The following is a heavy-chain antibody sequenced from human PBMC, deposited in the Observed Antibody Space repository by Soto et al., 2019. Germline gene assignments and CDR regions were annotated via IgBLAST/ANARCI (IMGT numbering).Heavy chain of an antibody. CDR1: GYSFTNYW. Sequence: GAAQKISWKGSGYSFTNYWLSWVRQMPEKGTERMGRIDHSDSYTNYSPSFQGHVTITADKSISTAYLQWSSLKALDTAMYYCARLSGSDMVVVPAAILGYYGMDVWGQGTTVTVSS. CDR2: IDHSDSYT. J-gene: IGHJ6*02. V-gene: IGHV5-10-1*01. CDR3: ARLSGSDMVVVPAAILGYYGMDV. D-gene: IGHD2-2*01.